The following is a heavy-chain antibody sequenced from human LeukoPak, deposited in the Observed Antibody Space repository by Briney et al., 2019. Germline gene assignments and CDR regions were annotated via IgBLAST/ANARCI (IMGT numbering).Heavy chain of an antibody. D-gene: IGHD3-10*01. V-gene: IGHV3-30*18. CDR3: AKDRGFPDAFDI. Sequence: PGGSLRLSCAASGFTFSSYGMHWVRQAPGKGLEWVAVISYDGSNKYYADSVKGRFTISRDNSKNTLYLQMSSLRAEDTAVYYCAKDRGFPDAFDILGQGTMVTVSS. J-gene: IGHJ3*02. CDR2: ISYDGSNK. CDR1: GFTFSSYG.